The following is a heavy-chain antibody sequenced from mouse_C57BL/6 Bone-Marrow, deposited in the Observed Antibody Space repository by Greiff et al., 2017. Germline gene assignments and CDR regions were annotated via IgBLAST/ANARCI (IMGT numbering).Heavy chain of an antibody. CDR3: TRGGLRRRFAY. J-gene: IGHJ3*01. Sequence: QVQLQQPGAELVRPGTSVTLSCKASGYTFTDYEMHWVKQTPVQGLEWIGAIDPETGCTTYNQKFKGKAILTVDKSSSTAYMELRSLTSEDSAVYYCTRGGLRRRFAYWGQGTLVTVSA. CDR2: IDPETGCT. V-gene: IGHV1-15*01. CDR1: GYTFTDYE. D-gene: IGHD2-2*01.